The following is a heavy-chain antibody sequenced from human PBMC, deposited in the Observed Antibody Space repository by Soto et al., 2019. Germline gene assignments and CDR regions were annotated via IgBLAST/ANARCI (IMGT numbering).Heavy chain of an antibody. J-gene: IGHJ6*02. CDR3: ARDVFCGGAPACPDMDV. Sequence: AAVKVSCKASGDTFSGYSITWVRQAPGQGLEWMGRISGYNGNTNYARTLRGRLTLTTDTSTSTAYMELRSLTSDDTAVYYCARDVFCGGAPACPDMDVWGQGTTVTVSS. CDR2: ISGYNGNT. CDR1: GDTFSGYS. D-gene: IGHD2-21*01. V-gene: IGHV1-18*04.